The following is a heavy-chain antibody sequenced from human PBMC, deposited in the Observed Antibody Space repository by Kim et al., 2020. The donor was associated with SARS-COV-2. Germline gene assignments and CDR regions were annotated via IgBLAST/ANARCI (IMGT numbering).Heavy chain of an antibody. CDR2: TT. Sequence: TTYYNPSLKSRVTISVDTSKNHFSLKLSSVTAADTAVYYCARGGWLFWVYWGQGTLVTVSS. J-gene: IGHJ4*02. V-gene: IGHV4-31*02. CDR3: ARGGWLFWVY. D-gene: IGHD3-22*01.